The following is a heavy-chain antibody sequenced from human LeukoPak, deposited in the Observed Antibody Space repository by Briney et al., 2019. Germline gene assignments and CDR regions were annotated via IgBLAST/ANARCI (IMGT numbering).Heavy chain of an antibody. Sequence: PGGSLRLSCAASGFTFSNYGMHWVRQAPGKGLEWVAFIQYDGSNKYYADSMKGRFTISRDNAKNSLYLQMNSLRAEDTAVYYCARDSPNEGILWWSIDYWGQGTLVTVSS. CDR1: GFTFSNYG. CDR2: IQYDGSNK. V-gene: IGHV3-30*02. CDR3: ARDSPNEGILWWSIDY. J-gene: IGHJ4*02. D-gene: IGHD2-21*01.